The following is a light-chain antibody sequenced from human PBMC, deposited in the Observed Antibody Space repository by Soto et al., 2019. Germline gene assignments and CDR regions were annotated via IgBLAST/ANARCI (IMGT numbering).Light chain of an antibody. J-gene: IGLJ2*01. CDR1: SSNIGAGYD. CDR3: QSYDRSLSVI. V-gene: IGLV1-40*01. Sequence: QPVLTQPPSVSGAPGQRVTISCTGSSSNIGAGYDVHWYQQLPGTAPKLLIYGNSNRPSGVPDRFSGSKSGTSASLAITGRQAEDEADYYCQSYDRSLSVIFGGGTKLTVL. CDR2: GNS.